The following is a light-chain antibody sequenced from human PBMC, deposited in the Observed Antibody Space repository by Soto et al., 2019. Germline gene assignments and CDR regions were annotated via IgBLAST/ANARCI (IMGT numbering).Light chain of an antibody. V-gene: IGLV2-8*01. CDR3: SSYVGSELFV. CDR1: RRDVGGYNY. Sequence: QSALTQPPSASGSPGQSVRISCTGTRRDVGGYNYVAWYQQHPGKAPKLMIYEVTKRPSGVPDRFSGSKSGNTAFLTVSGLQPGDEAAYYCSSYVGSELFVSGTGTNVTAL. CDR2: EVT. J-gene: IGLJ1*01.